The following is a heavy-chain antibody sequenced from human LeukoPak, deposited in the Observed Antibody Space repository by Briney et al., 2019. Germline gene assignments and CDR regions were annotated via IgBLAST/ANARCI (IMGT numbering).Heavy chain of an antibody. J-gene: IGHJ2*01. V-gene: IGHV1-24*01. D-gene: IGHD2-2*01. CDR3: ATYRPGPVTSAWYLDL. CDR1: GYTLTELS. Sequence: ASVKVSCKVSGYTLTELSMHWVRQAPGKGLEWVGGFDTEDGETIYAQKFQGRVTMTEDTSTDTAYMELSSLRSEDTAVYYCATYRPGPVTSAWYLDLWGRGTLVTVSS. CDR2: FDTEDGET.